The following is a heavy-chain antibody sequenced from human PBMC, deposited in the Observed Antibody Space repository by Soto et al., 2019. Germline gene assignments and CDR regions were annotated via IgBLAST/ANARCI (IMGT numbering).Heavy chain of an antibody. J-gene: IGHJ4*02. D-gene: IGHD3-22*01. CDR2: INPNSGGT. V-gene: IGHV1-2*04. CDR3: ARISEPIDYYASSGYYYYFDY. CDR1: GYTFTGYY. Sequence: QVQLVQSGAEVKKPGASVKVSCKASGYTFTGYYMHWVRQAPGQGLEWMGWINPNSGGTNYAQKLQGWVTMTRDTSISTAYMERSRLRSDDTAVYYCARISEPIDYYASSGYYYYFDYWCQGTLVTVSS.